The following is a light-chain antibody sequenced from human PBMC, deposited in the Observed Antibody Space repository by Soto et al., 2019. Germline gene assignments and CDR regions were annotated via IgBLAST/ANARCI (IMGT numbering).Light chain of an antibody. CDR2: AAS. V-gene: IGKV1-12*01. Sequence: DIQMTQSPSSVSASVGYRFTITCRARQDISTYLAWYQQKPGKAPRLLIFAASSLQSGVPFRFRGSGSGTDFTLTISSLQPEDFEIYYCQQSNIFPLTFGGGTKVDIK. CDR1: QDISTY. J-gene: IGKJ4*01. CDR3: QQSNIFPLT.